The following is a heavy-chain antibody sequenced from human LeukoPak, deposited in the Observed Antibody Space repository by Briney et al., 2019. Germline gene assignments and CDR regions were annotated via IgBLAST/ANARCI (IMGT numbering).Heavy chain of an antibody. V-gene: IGHV3-21*01. D-gene: IGHD6-13*01. J-gene: IGHJ4*02. CDR1: GFTFSSYS. CDR2: ISSSSSYI. Sequence: GGSLRLSCAASGFTFSSYSMNRVRQAPGTGLEWVSSISSSSSYIYYADSVKGRFTISRDNAKNSLYLQMNSLRAEDTAVYYCANLAAAGDYFDYWGQGTLVTVSS. CDR3: ANLAAAGDYFDY.